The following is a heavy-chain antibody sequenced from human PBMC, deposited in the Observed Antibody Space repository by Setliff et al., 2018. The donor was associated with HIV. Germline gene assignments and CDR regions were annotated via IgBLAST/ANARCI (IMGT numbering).Heavy chain of an antibody. Sequence: SETLSLTCSVSGGSISNYYWSWIRQPPGKGLEWIGYIYYSGNTNCSPSFKSRVTISVDTSKNRFSLKLSSVTAADTAVYYCARTFNSGYLSYAFDIWGQGTMVTVSS. V-gene: IGHV4-59*01. CDR2: IYYSGNT. CDR3: ARTFNSGYLSYAFDI. CDR1: GGSISNYY. J-gene: IGHJ3*02. D-gene: IGHD3-22*01.